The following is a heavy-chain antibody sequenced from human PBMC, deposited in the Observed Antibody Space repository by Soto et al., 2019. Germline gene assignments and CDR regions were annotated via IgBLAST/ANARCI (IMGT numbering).Heavy chain of an antibody. Sequence: GGSLRLSCAASGFTFSSYAMSWVRQAPRKEQEWVSAISGSGGSTYYADSVKGRFTISRDNSKNTLYLQMNSLRAEDTVVYYCAKRRYSSGWYYFDYWGQGTLVTVSS. V-gene: IGHV3-23*01. D-gene: IGHD6-19*01. CDR3: AKRRYSSGWYYFDY. CDR2: ISGSGGST. J-gene: IGHJ4*02. CDR1: GFTFSSYA.